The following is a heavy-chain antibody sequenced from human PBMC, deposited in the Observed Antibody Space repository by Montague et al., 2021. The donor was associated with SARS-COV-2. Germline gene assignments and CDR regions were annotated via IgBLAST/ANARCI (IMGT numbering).Heavy chain of an antibody. CDR2: IYISGST. V-gene: IGHV4-4*07. Sequence: SETLSLTCTVSGDSISSTYYWSWIRQPAGKGLEWIGRIYISGSTNYNPSLKSRVTMSIDTSKNQFSLKLNSLTAADTAVYYCARGQQLDFDHWGQGTLVTVSS. D-gene: IGHD6-13*01. J-gene: IGHJ4*02. CDR1: GDSISSTYY. CDR3: ARGQQLDFDH.